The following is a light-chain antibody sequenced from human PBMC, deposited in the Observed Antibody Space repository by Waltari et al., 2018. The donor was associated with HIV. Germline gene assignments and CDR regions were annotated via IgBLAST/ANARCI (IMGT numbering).Light chain of an antibody. CDR1: QSISSY. J-gene: IGKJ1*01. Sequence: AIRMTQSPSSFSASTGDRVTITCRASQSISSYLAWYQQKPGKAPKLLIYGASTLHGGVPSNFSGSGSGTDFSLTINCLQSEDFATYYCQQYYIYPWTFGQGTKVEIK. CDR3: QQYYIYPWT. V-gene: IGKV1-8*01. CDR2: GAS.